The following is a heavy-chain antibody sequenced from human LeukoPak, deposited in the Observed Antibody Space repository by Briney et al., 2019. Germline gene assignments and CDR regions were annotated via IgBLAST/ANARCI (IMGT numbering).Heavy chain of an antibody. CDR2: IYHSGST. CDR3: AKDRSIAAGDDAFDI. Sequence: SETLSLTCAVSGGSISSSNWWSWVRQPPGKGLEWIGEIYHSGSTNYNPSLKSRVTISVDKSKNQFSLKLSSVTAADTAVYYCAKDRSIAAGDDAFDIWGQGTMVTVSS. D-gene: IGHD6-13*01. CDR1: GGSISSSNW. V-gene: IGHV4-4*02. J-gene: IGHJ3*02.